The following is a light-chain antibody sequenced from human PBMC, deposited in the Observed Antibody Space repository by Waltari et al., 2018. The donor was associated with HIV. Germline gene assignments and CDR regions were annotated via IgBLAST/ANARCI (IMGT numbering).Light chain of an antibody. Sequence: QSVLTQPPSVSGAPGQSVSISCTGTTSNIETPYDVHWYQQLPGAAPKLLVEGKNNRPSGVPARFSGSKSGTSASLAITGLQSEDEAFYYCQSYDSSLTAVIFGGGTKLTAL. J-gene: IGLJ2*01. CDR2: GKN. CDR3: QSYDSSLTAVI. CDR1: TSNIETPYD. V-gene: IGLV1-40*01.